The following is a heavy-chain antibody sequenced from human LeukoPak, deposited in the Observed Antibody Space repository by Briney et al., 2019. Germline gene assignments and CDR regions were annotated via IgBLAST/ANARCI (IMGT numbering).Heavy chain of an antibody. Sequence: GASVKVSCKASGFTFTSYGINWVRQAPGQGLEWMGWMNPDNGNTGCAQKFQGRVTMTRDTSISTAYMELSSLGSEDTAVYYCARGLTDIVVAPAIWGQGTMVTVSS. V-gene: IGHV1-8*01. D-gene: IGHD2-2*01. CDR2: MNPDNGNT. CDR1: GFTFTSYG. J-gene: IGHJ3*02. CDR3: ARGLTDIVVAPAI.